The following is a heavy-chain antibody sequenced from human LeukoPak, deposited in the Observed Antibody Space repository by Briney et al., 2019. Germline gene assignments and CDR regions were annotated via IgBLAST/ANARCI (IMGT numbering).Heavy chain of an antibody. CDR1: GLTISTHW. V-gene: IGHV3-7*01. Sequence: GGSLRLSCAVSGLTISTHWMSWVRQAPGKGLEWVANIKGDGSQKSYVDSVRGRFTISRDNAENSVYLQMNSLIVEDTAVYYCERDWGDREARAAAWYYCVWG. J-gene: IGHJ2*01. D-gene: IGHD6-13*01. CDR2: IKGDGSQK. CDR3: ERDWGDREARAAAWYYCV.